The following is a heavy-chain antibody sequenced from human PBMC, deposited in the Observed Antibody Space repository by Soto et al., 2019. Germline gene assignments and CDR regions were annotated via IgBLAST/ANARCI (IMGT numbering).Heavy chain of an antibody. V-gene: IGHV3-7*05. D-gene: IGHD2-8*02. Sequence: QSGGSLRLSCVTSGLTFSNYWLSWVRQAPGKGLEWVANINQAGNKKYYVDSVKGRFTISRDNAKNSLYLQMNSLKAEDTAVYYCARDRGSGRYWGQGTLVTVSS. CDR1: GLTFSNYW. J-gene: IGHJ4*02. CDR2: INQAGNKK. CDR3: ARDRGSGRY.